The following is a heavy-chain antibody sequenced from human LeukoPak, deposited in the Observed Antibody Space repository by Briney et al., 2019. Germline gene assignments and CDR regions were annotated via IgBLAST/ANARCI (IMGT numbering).Heavy chain of an antibody. CDR3: ARGSPPRRNYDSRGYYSYYFDC. Sequence: ASVKVSCKASGYTFTGYYMHWVRQAPGQGLEWMGWMNPYSGGTNYAQKLQGRVTMTTDTSTSTAYMELRSLRSDDTAVYYCARGSPPRRNYDSRGYYSYYFDCWGQGTLVTVSS. CDR1: GYTFTGYY. D-gene: IGHD3-22*01. J-gene: IGHJ4*02. V-gene: IGHV1-2*02. CDR2: MNPYSGGT.